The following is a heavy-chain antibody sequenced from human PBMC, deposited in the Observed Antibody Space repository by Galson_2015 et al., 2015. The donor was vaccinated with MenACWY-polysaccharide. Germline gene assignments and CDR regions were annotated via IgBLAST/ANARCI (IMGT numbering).Heavy chain of an antibody. CDR2: ISAYNVTT. V-gene: IGHV1-18*01. CDR1: GYPFYSYD. J-gene: IGHJ5*02. Sequence: QSGAEVKKPGASVKVSCKSSGYPFYSYDITWVRQAPGQGLEWMGRISAYNVTTNYAQKFQGRITMTTDTSTTTTYMVLRSLRFDDTALYYCARDRDWLDPWGQGTLVTVSS. CDR3: ARDRDWLDP.